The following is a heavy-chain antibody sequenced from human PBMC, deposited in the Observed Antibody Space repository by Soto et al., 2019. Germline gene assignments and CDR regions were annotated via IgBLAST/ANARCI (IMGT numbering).Heavy chain of an antibody. CDR1: GYTFRNFG. J-gene: IGHJ4*02. Sequence: QIQLLQSGAEVKKPGASVKVTCKASGYTFRNFGISWVRQAPGQGLEWMGWISAYNANANYAQKFQGRLTMTADTSTSTAYMELRSLRSDDTAVYYCARENSYFDYWVQGTLVTVSS. CDR3: ARENSYFDY. V-gene: IGHV1-18*01. CDR2: ISAYNANA.